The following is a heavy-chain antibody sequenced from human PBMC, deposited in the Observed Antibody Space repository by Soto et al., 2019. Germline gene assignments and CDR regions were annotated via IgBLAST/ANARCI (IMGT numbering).Heavy chain of an antibody. Sequence: PGGSLRLSCAASGFTFSSYAMSWVRQAPGKGLEWVSAISGSGGSTYYADSVKGRFTISRDNSKNTLYLQMNSLRAEDTAVYYCAGWVSLNYHYGLDVWGQGTTVTVSS. CDR2: ISGSGGST. CDR3: AGWVSLNYHYGLDV. J-gene: IGHJ6*02. CDR1: GFTFSSYA. D-gene: IGHD6-13*01. V-gene: IGHV3-23*01.